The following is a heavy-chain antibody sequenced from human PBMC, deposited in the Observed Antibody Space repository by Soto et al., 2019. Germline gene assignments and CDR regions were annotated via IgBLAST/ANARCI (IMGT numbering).Heavy chain of an antibody. Sequence: QVQLVQSGAEVKRPGASVKVSCKASGYTFTGNYMHWVRQAPGQGLEWMGWINPNTGVTHYAHKFQGWVTMTRDTSTSTAYTELRSLKFDDTAVYYCAREFTSSRFDYWGPGSLVTVPS. J-gene: IGHJ4*02. CDR3: AREFTSSRFDY. V-gene: IGHV1-2*04. CDR2: INPNTGVT. D-gene: IGHD2-2*01. CDR1: GYTFTGNY.